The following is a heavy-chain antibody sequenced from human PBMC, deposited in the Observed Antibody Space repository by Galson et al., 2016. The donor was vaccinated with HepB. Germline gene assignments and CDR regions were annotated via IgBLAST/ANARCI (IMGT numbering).Heavy chain of an antibody. D-gene: IGHD3/OR15-3a*01. J-gene: IGHJ4*02. CDR3: ARSANPHDLSWWDY. CDR2: IYYSGST. Sequence: ETLSLTCIVSGGSVSGGNYYWSWIRQSPGKGLEWIGYIYYSGSTTYNPSLESRVTISLDTSKNQFSLSLRSVTAADTAIYYCARSANPHDLSWWDYWGQGTLVTVSS. CDR1: GGSVSGGNYY. V-gene: IGHV4-61*01.